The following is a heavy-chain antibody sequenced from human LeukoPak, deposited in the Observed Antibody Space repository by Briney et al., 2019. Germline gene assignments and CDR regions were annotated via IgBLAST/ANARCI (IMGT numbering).Heavy chain of an antibody. D-gene: IGHD7-27*01. Sequence: PSETLSLTCTVSGGSISSYYWSWIRQPPGKGLEWIGYIYYSGSTNHNPSLKSRVTISVDTSKNQFSLKLSSVTAADTAVYYCARMGKGNDAFDIWGQGTMVTVSS. J-gene: IGHJ3*02. CDR2: IYYSGST. CDR3: ARMGKGNDAFDI. CDR1: GGSISSYY. V-gene: IGHV4-59*01.